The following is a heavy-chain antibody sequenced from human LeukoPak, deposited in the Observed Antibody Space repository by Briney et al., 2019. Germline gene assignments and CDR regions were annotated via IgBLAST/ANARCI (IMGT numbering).Heavy chain of an antibody. CDR2: IYYSAST. V-gene: IGHV4-39*01. D-gene: IGHD6-19*01. CDR1: GGSISSTSYY. CDR3: ARQASSGWYDY. J-gene: IGHJ4*02. Sequence: SETLSLTCTVSGGSISSTSYYWGWIRQPPGKGLEWIGSIYYSASTYYNPSLKSRVTISVDTSTNQFSLKLISVTAADTAVYYCARQASSGWYDYWGQGTLVTVSS.